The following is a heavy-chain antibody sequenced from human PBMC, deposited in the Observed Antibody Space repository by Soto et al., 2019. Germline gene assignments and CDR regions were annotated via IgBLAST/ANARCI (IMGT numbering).Heavy chain of an antibody. V-gene: IGHV3-53*01. Sequence: GGSRRRACAASGFTVSSNYMSWVRQAPGKGLEWVSVIYSGGSTYYADSVKGRFTISRDNSKNTLYLQMNSLRAEDTAVYYCARDYAHSDYWGQGTLVTVSS. D-gene: IGHD3-16*01. J-gene: IGHJ4*02. CDR2: IYSGGST. CDR1: GFTVSSNY. CDR3: ARDYAHSDY.